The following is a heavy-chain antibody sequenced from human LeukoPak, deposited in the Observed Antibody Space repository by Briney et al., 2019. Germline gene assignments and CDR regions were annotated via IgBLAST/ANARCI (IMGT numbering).Heavy chain of an antibody. CDR3: AKDHFTYYYDSSGTDAFDI. J-gene: IGHJ3*02. V-gene: IGHV3-23*01. CDR2: ISGSGGST. Sequence: GGSLRLSCAASGFTFSSYAMSWVRQAPGKGLEWVSAISGSGGSTYYADSVKGRFTISRDNSKNTLYLQMNSLRAEDTAVYYCAKDHFTYYYDSSGTDAFDIWGQGTMVTVSS. D-gene: IGHD3-22*01. CDR1: GFTFSSYA.